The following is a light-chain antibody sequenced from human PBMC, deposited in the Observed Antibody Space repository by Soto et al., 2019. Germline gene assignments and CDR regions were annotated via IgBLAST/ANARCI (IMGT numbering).Light chain of an antibody. CDR2: KAS. CDR3: HHET. Sequence: DIQMTQSPSTLSASVGDRVTITCRASQSISSWLAWYQQKPGKAPKLLIYKASSLESGVPSRFSGSGSGTEFTLTISSLQPDDFATYYCHHETFGQGTKVEIK. V-gene: IGKV1-5*03. J-gene: IGKJ1*01. CDR1: QSISSW.